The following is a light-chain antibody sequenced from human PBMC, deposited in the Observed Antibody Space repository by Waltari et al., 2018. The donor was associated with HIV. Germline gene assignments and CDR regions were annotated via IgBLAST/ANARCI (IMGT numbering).Light chain of an antibody. CDR3: SSYTSSAGV. Sequence: QSALTQPASVSGSPGQSITLSCTGTTSDVGGSNYVSWYQQHPGKAPQLMIYDVSNRPSGVSNRFSGSKSGNTASLTISGLQAEDEADYYCSSYTSSAGVFGGGTKLTVL. V-gene: IGLV2-14*03. J-gene: IGLJ3*02. CDR1: TSDVGGSNY. CDR2: DVS.